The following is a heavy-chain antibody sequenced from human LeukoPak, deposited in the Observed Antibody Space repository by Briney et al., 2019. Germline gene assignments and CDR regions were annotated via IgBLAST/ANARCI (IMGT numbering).Heavy chain of an antibody. D-gene: IGHD3-10*01. J-gene: IGHJ4*02. V-gene: IGHV4-39*01. CDR1: GGSIGTSSHY. Sequence: PSETLSLTCAVSGGSIGTSSHYWGWLRQPPGKGLEWIGSIYYSGTTYYNPSLKSRVTISVDTSKNQFSLKLTSVTAAETAVYYCARHRHGYGSSPFDYWGQGTLVTVSS. CDR3: ARHRHGYGSSPFDY. CDR2: IYYSGTT.